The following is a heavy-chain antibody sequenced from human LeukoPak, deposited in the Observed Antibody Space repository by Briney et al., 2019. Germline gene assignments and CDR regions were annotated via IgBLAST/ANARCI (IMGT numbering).Heavy chain of an antibody. CDR1: GFTFSSYD. J-gene: IGHJ4*02. Sequence: GGALRLSCAASGFTFSSYDMSGVRQAPGKGVEWGSAISVSVDATYYADSVTSRFTISRDNSKNTLYLQMNNLRDEDTAIYYCAKETDTWYPSFDYWGQGTLVTVSS. CDR3: AKETDTWYPSFDY. D-gene: IGHD6-13*01. V-gene: IGHV3-23*01. CDR2: ISVSVDAT.